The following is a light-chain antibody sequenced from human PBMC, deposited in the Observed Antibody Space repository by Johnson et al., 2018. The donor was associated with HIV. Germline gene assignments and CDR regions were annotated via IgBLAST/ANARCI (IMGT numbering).Light chain of an antibody. V-gene: IGLV1-51*01. CDR1: SSNIGNNY. Sequence: QSVLTQPPSVSAAPGQRVTISCSGSSSNIGNNYVSWYQHLPGTAPKLLIYDNNKRPSGIPDRFSGSKSGTSATLGITGLQTGDEADYYCGTWDSSLGYVFGTGTKVTVL. J-gene: IGLJ1*01. CDR3: GTWDSSLGYV. CDR2: DNN.